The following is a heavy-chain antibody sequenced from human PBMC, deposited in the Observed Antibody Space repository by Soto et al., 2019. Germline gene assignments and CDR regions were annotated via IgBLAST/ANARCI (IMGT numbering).Heavy chain of an antibody. CDR1: GGTFSSYA. CDR2: IIPIFGTA. V-gene: IGHV1-69*14. J-gene: IGHJ3*02. D-gene: IGHD1-1*01. Sequence: QVQLVQSGAEVKKPGSSVKVSCKASGGTFSSYAISWVRQAPGQGLEWMGGIIPIFGTANHAQKFQGRVTIXGDTSXXTAYMELSSLRSEDTAVYYCARARTGTTANDAFDIWGQGTMVTVSS. CDR3: ARARTGTTANDAFDI.